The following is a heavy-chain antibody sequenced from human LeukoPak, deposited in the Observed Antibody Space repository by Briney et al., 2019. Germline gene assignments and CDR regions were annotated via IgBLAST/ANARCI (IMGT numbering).Heavy chain of an antibody. CDR2: IYYSGST. J-gene: IGHJ3*02. CDR3: AREGTERVAVAGTPDAFDI. Sequence: SGTLSLTCTVSGGSISSYYWSWIRQPPGKGLEWIGYIYYSGSTNYNPSLKSRVTISVDTSKNQFSLKLSSVTAADTAVYYCAREGTERVAVAGTPDAFDIWGQGTMVTVSS. V-gene: IGHV4-59*01. D-gene: IGHD6-19*01. CDR1: GGSISSYY.